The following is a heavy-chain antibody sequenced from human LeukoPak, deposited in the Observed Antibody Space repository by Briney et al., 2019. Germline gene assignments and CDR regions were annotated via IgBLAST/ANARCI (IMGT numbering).Heavy chain of an antibody. CDR1: GGSISSSSYY. V-gene: IGHV4-39*01. CDR2: IYYSGST. Sequence: PSQTLSLTCTVSGGSISSSSYYWGWIRQPPGKGLEWIGSIYYSGSTYYNPSLKSRVTISVDTSKNQFSLKLSSVTAADTAVYYCARSKWELLGPAENWGQGTLVTVSS. D-gene: IGHD1-26*01. J-gene: IGHJ4*02. CDR3: ARSKWELLGPAEN.